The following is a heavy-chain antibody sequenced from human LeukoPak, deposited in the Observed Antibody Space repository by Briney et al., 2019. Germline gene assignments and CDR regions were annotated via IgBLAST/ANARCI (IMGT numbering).Heavy chain of an antibody. V-gene: IGHV3-30*03. D-gene: IGHD3-10*01. CDR3: ARDHRFSFDY. Sequence: GRSLRLSCAASGFTFNSYAMHWVRQAPGKGLGWIGVVSYDGSDNYYADSVKGRFTISRDNSKNTLYLQMNSLRAEDTAVYFWARDHRFSFDYWGQGTLVTVSS. CDR1: GFTFNSYA. CDR2: VSYDGSDN. J-gene: IGHJ4*02.